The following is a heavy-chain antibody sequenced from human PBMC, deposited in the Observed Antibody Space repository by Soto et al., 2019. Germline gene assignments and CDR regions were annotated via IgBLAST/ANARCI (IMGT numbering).Heavy chain of an antibody. CDR2: ISYIETT. V-gene: IGHV4-59*12. CDR3: ARDDSTGGLDF. CDR1: GDSISRFY. J-gene: IGHJ4*01. Sequence: SETLSLTCTVSGDSISRFYWNWLRQPPGKGPEWIGRISYIETTNYNPSLQSRVTISADTSKNQFSLKLSSVTAADTAVYYCARDDSTGGLDFWGHGTLVTVSS. D-gene: IGHD3-22*01.